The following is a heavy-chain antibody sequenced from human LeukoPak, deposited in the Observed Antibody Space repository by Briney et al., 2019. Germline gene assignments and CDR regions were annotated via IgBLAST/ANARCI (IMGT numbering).Heavy chain of an antibody. CDR3: TTGGSPWIGYCGGSSCYTTDY. Sequence: GGSLRLSCAASGFTFRDHYMTWVRQAPGKGLEWVGRIRSKTDGWTTDYAAPVKGRFTISRDDSKNTLYLQMNSLKTEDTAVYYCTTGGSPWIGYCGGSSCYTTDYWGQGTLVTVSS. J-gene: IGHJ4*02. V-gene: IGHV3-15*01. D-gene: IGHD2-2*02. CDR2: IRSKTDGWTT. CDR1: GFTFRDHY.